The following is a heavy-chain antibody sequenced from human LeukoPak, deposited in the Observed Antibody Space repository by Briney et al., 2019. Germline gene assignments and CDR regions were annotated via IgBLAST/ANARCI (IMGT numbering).Heavy chain of an antibody. D-gene: IGHD6-13*01. CDR2: ISGSGGST. CDR1: GFTFSSYA. Sequence: GGSLRLSCAASGFTFSSYAMSWVRQAPGKGLEWVSVISGSGGSTNYADSVKGRFTISRDNSKNTLYLQMNSLRAEDTAVYYCAKDLGVSSSWYNYYYMDVWGKGTTVTVSS. V-gene: IGHV3-23*01. J-gene: IGHJ6*03. CDR3: AKDLGVSSSWYNYYYMDV.